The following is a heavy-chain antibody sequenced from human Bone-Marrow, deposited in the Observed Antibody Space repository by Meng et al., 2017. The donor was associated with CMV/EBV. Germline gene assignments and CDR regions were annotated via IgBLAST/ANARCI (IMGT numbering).Heavy chain of an antibody. V-gene: IGHV4-39*07. CDR2: IYYSGST. D-gene: IGHD2-15*01. CDR1: GGSISSSSYY. CDR3: ARVLGLLLDY. J-gene: IGHJ4*02. Sequence: GSLRLSCTVSGGSISSSSYYWGWIRQPPGKGLEWIGSIYYSGSTYYNPSLKSRVTISVDMSKNQFSLKLSSVTAADTAVYYCARVLGLLLDYWRQGTLVTVSS.